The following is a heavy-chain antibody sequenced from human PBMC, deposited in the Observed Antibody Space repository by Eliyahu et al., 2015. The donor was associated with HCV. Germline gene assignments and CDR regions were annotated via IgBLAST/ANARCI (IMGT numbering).Heavy chain of an antibody. CDR2: FHFATT. J-gene: IGHJ5*02. D-gene: IGHD3-22*01. Sequence: ISNGYFWGWIRQDPGXGLEWIGSFHFATTYYNXSLKSRVTISVDRSKNQFTLELSSVXAAXTXVYRCAXGGGWRDLSGTWLFSYFDTWGQGTLVSVTS. V-gene: IGHV4-38-2*01. CDR1: ISNGYF. CDR3: AXGGGWRDLSGTWLFSYFDT.